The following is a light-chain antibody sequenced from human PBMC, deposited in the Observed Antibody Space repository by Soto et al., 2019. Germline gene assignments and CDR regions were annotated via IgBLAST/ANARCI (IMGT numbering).Light chain of an antibody. V-gene: IGKV3-20*01. CDR3: TQYGSSRCT. Sequence: EIVLTQSPGTLSLSPGERATLSCRASQSVSSSYLAWYQQKTGQPPRLLIYGASTMSTGIPYKFSGSGSGTDFTLTISTLEPEDIAVYYCTQYGSSRCTFGQGTKVEFK. J-gene: IGKJ1*01. CDR1: QSVSSSY. CDR2: GAS.